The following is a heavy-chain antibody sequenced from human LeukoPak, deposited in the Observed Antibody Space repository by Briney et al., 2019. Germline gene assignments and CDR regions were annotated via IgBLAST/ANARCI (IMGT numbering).Heavy chain of an antibody. V-gene: IGHV3-21*01. CDR3: ARALPRDTAMVYAFDY. D-gene: IGHD5-18*01. CDR1: GFSFGDDA. CDR2: ISSSSSYI. Sequence: GGSLRLSCTGSGFSFGDDAMSWFRQAPGKGLEWVSSISSSSSYIYYADSVKGRFTISRDNAKNSLYLQMNSLRAEDTAVYYCARALPRDTAMVYAFDYWGQGTLVTVSS. J-gene: IGHJ4*02.